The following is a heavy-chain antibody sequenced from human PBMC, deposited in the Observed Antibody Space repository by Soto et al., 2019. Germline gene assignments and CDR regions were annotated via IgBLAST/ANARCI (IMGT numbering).Heavy chain of an antibody. V-gene: IGHV3-23*01. D-gene: IGHD3-9*01. J-gene: IGHJ6*03. Sequence: GGSLRLSCAASGFTFSSYAMSWVRQAPGKGLEWVSAISGSGGSTYYADSVKGRFTISRDNSKNTLYLQMNSLRAEDTAVYYCAKDQEEILRYFDWLLMRSYYYMDVRGKGTTVTVSS. CDR2: ISGSGGST. CDR1: GFTFSSYA. CDR3: AKDQEEILRYFDWLLMRSYYYMDV.